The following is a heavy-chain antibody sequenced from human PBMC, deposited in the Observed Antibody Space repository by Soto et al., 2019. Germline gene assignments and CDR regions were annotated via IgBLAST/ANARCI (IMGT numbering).Heavy chain of an antibody. CDR3: ARGVLVPAAMD. J-gene: IGHJ4*02. CDR1: GGSISSGNYY. V-gene: IGHV4-30-4*02. D-gene: IGHD2-2*01. Sequence: PSETLSLTCTVSGGSISSGNYYWSWIRQPPGKGLEWIGYIYYSGSTYYNPSLKSRVTISIDTSKYQFSLKLSSVTAADTAVYYCARGVLVPAAMDWGQGTLVTVSS. CDR2: IYYSGST.